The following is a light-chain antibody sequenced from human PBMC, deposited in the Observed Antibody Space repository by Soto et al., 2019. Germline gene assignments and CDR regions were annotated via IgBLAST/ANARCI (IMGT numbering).Light chain of an antibody. J-gene: IGLJ1*01. CDR3: SSYTSSSTSYV. CDR2: EVS. Sequence: QSALTQPASVSGSPGQSITISCTGTSSDVGGYNYVSWYQQHPGKAPKLMISEVSNRPSGVSNRFSGSKSGNTASLTISGLQAEDEVDYYCSSYTSSSTSYVFGTGTKLTVL. CDR1: SSDVGGYNY. V-gene: IGLV2-14*01.